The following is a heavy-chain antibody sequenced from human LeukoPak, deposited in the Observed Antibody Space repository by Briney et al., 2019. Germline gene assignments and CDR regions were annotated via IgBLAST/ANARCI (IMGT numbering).Heavy chain of an antibody. J-gene: IGHJ3*02. V-gene: IGHV4-4*07. CDR1: GDSISSYY. Sequence: PSETLSLTCTVSGDSISSYYWTWIRQPAGKGLDWIGRIFTTGSTNYNPSLKSRVTMSLDTSKNQFSLKLSSVTAADTAVYYCAREIRFGRNTHAFDIWGQGTMVTVSS. D-gene: IGHD3-10*01. CDR3: AREIRFGRNTHAFDI. CDR2: IFTTGST.